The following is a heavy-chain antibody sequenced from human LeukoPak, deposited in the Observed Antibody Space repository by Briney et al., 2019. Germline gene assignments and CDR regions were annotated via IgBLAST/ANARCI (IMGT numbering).Heavy chain of an antibody. CDR2: INHSRST. CDR3: ARRGPPRTLLRGVKSGWFDP. CDR1: GGSSSGYY. J-gene: IGHJ5*02. Sequence: SETLSLTCVLYGGSSSGYYWSWIRQPPGKGLEWIGEINHSRSTNCNPSLKSRVTISVDTSKNQFSLKLSSVSAADTAVYYCARRGPPRTLLRGVKSGWFDPWGQGTLVTVSS. V-gene: IGHV4-34*01. D-gene: IGHD3-10*01.